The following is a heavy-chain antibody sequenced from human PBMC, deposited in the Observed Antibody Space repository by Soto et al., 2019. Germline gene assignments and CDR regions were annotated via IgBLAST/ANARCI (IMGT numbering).Heavy chain of an antibody. Sequence: ETLSLTCAVYGGSFSGYYWSWIRQPPGKGLEWIGEINHSGSTNYNPSLKSRVTISVDTSKNQFSLKLSSVTAADTAVYYCARIIWWFDPWGQGTLVTVSS. CDR1: GGSFSGYY. D-gene: IGHD3-10*01. J-gene: IGHJ5*02. V-gene: IGHV4-34*01. CDR3: ARIIWWFDP. CDR2: INHSGST.